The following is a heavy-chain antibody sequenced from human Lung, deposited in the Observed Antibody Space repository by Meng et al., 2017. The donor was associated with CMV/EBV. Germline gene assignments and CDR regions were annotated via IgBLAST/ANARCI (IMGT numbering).Heavy chain of an antibody. J-gene: IGHJ5*02. CDR2: INPSGGST. Sequence: ASVXVSXKASGYTFTSYYMHWVRQAPGQGLEWMGIINPSGGSTSYAQKFQGRVTMTRDTSTSTVYMELSSLRSEDTAVYYCARGGTRRNWFDPWGQGTLVTVSS. CDR1: GYTFTSYY. V-gene: IGHV1-46*01. D-gene: IGHD2-2*01. CDR3: ARGGTRRNWFDP.